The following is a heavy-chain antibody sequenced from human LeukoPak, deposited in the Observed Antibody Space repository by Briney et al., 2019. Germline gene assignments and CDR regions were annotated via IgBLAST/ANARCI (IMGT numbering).Heavy chain of an antibody. CDR1: GGSFSGYY. J-gene: IGHJ4*02. D-gene: IGHD5-24*01. CDR2: INHSGST. CDR3: ASVEMATITDY. V-gene: IGHV4-34*01. Sequence: SETLSLTCTVYGGSFSGYYWSWIRQPPGKGLEWIGEINHSGSTNYNPSLKSRVTISVDTSKNQFSLKLSSVTAADTAVYYCASVEMATITDYWGQGTLVTVSS.